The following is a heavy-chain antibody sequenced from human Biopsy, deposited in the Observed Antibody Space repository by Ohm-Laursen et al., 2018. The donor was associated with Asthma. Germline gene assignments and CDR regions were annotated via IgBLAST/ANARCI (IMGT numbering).Heavy chain of an antibody. CDR3: ARTHERWTSIQDDALDI. D-gene: IGHD4-23*01. V-gene: IGHV3-21*01. CDR2: ITSSSSYI. Sequence: SLRLSCAASRFTFSGYTMNWVRQAPGKGLEWVSSITSSSSYIFYADSVKGRFTLSRDNSRNTLYLQMNSLRVEDTAIYYCARTHERWTSIQDDALDIWGQGTMVIVSS. CDR1: RFTFSGYT. J-gene: IGHJ3*02.